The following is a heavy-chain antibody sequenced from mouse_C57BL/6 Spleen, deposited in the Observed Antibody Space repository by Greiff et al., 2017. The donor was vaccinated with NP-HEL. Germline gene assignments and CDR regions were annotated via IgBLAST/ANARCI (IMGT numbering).Heavy chain of an antibody. V-gene: IGHV1-26*01. Sequence: EVQLQQSGPELVKPGASVKISCKASGYTFTDYYMNWVKQSHGKSLEWIGDINPNNGGTSYNQKFKGKATLTVDKSSSTAYMELRSLTSEDSAVYYCARTHYGSSEAWFAYWGQGTLVTVSA. D-gene: IGHD1-1*01. CDR1: GYTFTDYY. CDR3: ARTHYGSSEAWFAY. CDR2: INPNNGGT. J-gene: IGHJ3*01.